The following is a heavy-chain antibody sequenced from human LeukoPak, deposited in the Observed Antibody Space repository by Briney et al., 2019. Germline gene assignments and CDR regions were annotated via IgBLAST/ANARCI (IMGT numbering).Heavy chain of an antibody. CDR3: ARAGIGYCSSTSCYEFDY. Sequence: GASVKVSCKASGYTFTSYAISWVRQAPGQGLEWMGWISTYNGNTNYAQKLQGRATMTTDTSTSTAYMELRSLRSDDTAVYYCARAGIGYCSSTSCYEFDYWGQGTLVTASS. CDR2: ISTYNGNT. CDR1: GYTFTSYA. D-gene: IGHD2-2*01. J-gene: IGHJ4*02. V-gene: IGHV1-18*01.